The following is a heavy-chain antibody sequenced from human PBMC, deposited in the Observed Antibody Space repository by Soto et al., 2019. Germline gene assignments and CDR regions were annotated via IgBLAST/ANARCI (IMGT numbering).Heavy chain of an antibody. CDR1: GGSISSGGYS. CDR3: ARREYYYDSRFDY. CDR2: IYYSGST. J-gene: IGHJ4*02. V-gene: IGHV4-30-2*05. Sequence: SETLSLTCAVSGGSISSGGYSWSWIRQPPGKGLEWIGYIYYSGSTYYNPSLKSRVTISVDTSKNQFSLKLSSVTAADTAVYYCARREYYYDSRFDYWGQGTLVTVSS. D-gene: IGHD3-22*01.